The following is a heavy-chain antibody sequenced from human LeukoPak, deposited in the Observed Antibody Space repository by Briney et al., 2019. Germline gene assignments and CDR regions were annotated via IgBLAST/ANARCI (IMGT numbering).Heavy chain of an antibody. Sequence: SETLSLTCTVSGGSFSSYYWSWIRQPPGKGLEWIGYIYYSGSTNYNPSLKSRVTISVDTSKNQFSLKLGSVTAADTAVYYCARSSSGWYEYYFDYWGQGTLVTVSS. V-gene: IGHV4-59*01. J-gene: IGHJ4*02. CDR1: GGSFSSYY. CDR3: ARSSSGWYEYYFDY. CDR2: IYYSGST. D-gene: IGHD6-19*01.